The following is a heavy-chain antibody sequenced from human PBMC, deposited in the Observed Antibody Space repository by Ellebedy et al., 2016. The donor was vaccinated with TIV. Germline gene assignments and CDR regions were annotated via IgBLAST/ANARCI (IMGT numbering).Heavy chain of an antibody. D-gene: IGHD2-21*01. Sequence: GESLKISXAASGFTSSLYWMTWVRQAPGKGLEWVANIRQDGSERFYVDSVKGRFTISRDNAKHSLYLQMNSLSAEDTAVYYCARAAHFYSYGLDVWGQGTTVTVSS. CDR2: IRQDGSER. CDR1: GFTSSLYW. J-gene: IGHJ6*02. V-gene: IGHV3-7*01. CDR3: ARAAHFYSYGLDV.